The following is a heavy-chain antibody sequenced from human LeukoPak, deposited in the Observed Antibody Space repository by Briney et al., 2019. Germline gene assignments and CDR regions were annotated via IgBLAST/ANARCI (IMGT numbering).Heavy chain of an antibody. V-gene: IGHV4-59*01. CDR2: IYYSGIT. CDR1: GGSIRSYY. J-gene: IGHJ2*01. Sequence: SETLSLTCTVSGGSIRSYYWSWLRQPPGKGLEWIGYIYYSGITNYNPSLKSRVTISVDTSKNQFSLKLSSVTAADTAVYYCATYSSGSYYWSFDLWGRGTLVTVSS. D-gene: IGHD3-22*01. CDR3: ATYSSGSYYWSFDL.